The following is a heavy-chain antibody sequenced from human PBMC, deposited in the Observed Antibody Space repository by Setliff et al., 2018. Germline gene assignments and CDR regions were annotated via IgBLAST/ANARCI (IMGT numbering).Heavy chain of an antibody. Sequence: KTSETLSLTCIVSGGSISSSSYYWGWIRQPPGKGLEWIGSIDYSGTIYYNPSLKSRVTISVDTSKNQVSLKLSSVTAADTAVYYCARSGDYIWGSYRPYYFDHWGQGTLVTV. CDR2: IDYSGTI. J-gene: IGHJ4*02. D-gene: IGHD3-16*02. CDR3: ARSGDYIWGSYRPYYFDH. V-gene: IGHV4-39*07. CDR1: GGSISSSSYY.